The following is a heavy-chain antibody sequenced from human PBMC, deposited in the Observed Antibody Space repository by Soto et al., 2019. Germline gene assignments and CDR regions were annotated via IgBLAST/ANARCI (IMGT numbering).Heavy chain of an antibody. J-gene: IGHJ4*02. Sequence: QITLKESGPTLVKPTQTLTLTCTFSGFSLSTSGVGVAWIRQPPGKALEWLALIYWDDDKRYSPSLESRLTITKDTSKTQVVLTMTNIDPVDTATYYCAHPGRGGGYWYYFDYWGQGTLVTVSS. CDR2: IYWDDDK. CDR1: GFSLSTSGVG. CDR3: AHPGRGGGYWYYFDY. D-gene: IGHD2-21*01. V-gene: IGHV2-5*02.